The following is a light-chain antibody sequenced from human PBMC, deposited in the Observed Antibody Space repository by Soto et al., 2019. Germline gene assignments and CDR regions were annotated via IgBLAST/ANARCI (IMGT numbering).Light chain of an antibody. CDR3: QSYDSSLSGWV. CDR2: GNF. Sequence: QSVLTQPPSVSGAPGQRVTISCTGSNSNIGSGYDVHWYQQLPGTAPKLLICGNFNRPSGAPDRFSGSQSGTSASLAITGLQAEDEADYYCQSYDSSLSGWVFGGGTKVTVL. V-gene: IGLV1-40*01. CDR1: NSNIGSGYD. J-gene: IGLJ3*02.